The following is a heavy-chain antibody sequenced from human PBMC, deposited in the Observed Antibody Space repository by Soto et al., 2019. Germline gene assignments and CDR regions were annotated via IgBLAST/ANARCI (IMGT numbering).Heavy chain of an antibody. CDR2: MYYSRST. V-gene: IGHV4-39*01. D-gene: IGHD3-22*01. CDR1: GVSINSSRYY. CDR3: ARHGNDHSSNYYNPLMG. J-gene: IGHJ4*02. Sequence: QLQLQESGPGLVKPSETLSLTCTVSGVSINSSRYYWGWIRQPPGKGLEWIATMYYSRSTYYNPSLKSRVTISVYPSKNQFHLRLTSVTAADTAVYYCARHGNDHSSNYYNPLMGWGQGTLVTVSS.